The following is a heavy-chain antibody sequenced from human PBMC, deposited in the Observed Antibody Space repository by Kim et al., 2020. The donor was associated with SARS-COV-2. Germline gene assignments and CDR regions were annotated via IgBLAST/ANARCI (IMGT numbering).Heavy chain of an antibody. CDR2: INHSGST. V-gene: IGHV4-34*01. J-gene: IGHJ6*02. D-gene: IGHD3-10*01. CDR1: GGSFSGYY. CDR3: ARGPPLMVRGVMDYYYGMDV. Sequence: SETLSLTCAVYGGSFSGYYWSWIRQPPGKGLEWIGEINHSGSTNYNPSLKSRVTISVDTSKNQFSLKLSSVTAADTAVYYCARGPPLMVRGVMDYYYGMDVWGRGTTVTVS.